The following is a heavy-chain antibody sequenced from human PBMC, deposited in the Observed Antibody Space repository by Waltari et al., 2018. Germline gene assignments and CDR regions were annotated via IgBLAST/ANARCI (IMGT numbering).Heavy chain of an antibody. V-gene: IGHV4-59*11. CDR3: ARGDEWSLRTGAFDF. Sequence: QVQLQESGPGLVKPSETLSLTCTVSDGSISSHYWSWIRQPPGKGLEWIGYIYYRGSTNYNPSLKSRVTISVDTAKNQFSLKLSSVTAADTAVYYCARGDEWSLRTGAFDFWGQGTMVTVSS. CDR2: IYYRGST. D-gene: IGHD3-3*01. CDR1: DGSISSHY. J-gene: IGHJ3*01.